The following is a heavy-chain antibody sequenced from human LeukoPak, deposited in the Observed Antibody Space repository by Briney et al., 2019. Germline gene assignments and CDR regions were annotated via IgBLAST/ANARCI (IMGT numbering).Heavy chain of an antibody. CDR2: ISWYSCSI. CDR1: GFTLDDYA. J-gene: IGHJ6*02. CDR3: AKDMGACSCGSFYSAQAYGMDV. D-gene: IGHD2-15*01. Sequence: GGYLRLYFAASGFTLDDYAMHWVRQAAGKGVAWVSGISWYSCSIGYADSVQGRFTIPRDNAKDSLYLQMNSLRAEDTALYYCAKDMGACSCGSFYSAQAYGMDVWGQGTTVTVSS. V-gene: IGHV3-9*01.